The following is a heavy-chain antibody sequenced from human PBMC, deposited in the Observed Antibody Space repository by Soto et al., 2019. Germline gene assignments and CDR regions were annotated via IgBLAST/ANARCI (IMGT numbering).Heavy chain of an antibody. CDR3: AKGRSYYYYYGVDV. Sequence: GGSLRLSCAASGFTFSSCAMGWVRPAPGKGLDWVSDIIDSGSSTYYADSVKGRFTISRDISKSTLYLKMNSLRAEDTALYYCAKGRSYYYYYGVDVWGQGTTVTVSS. CDR1: GFTFSSCA. CDR2: IIDSGSST. V-gene: IGHV3-23*01. J-gene: IGHJ6*02.